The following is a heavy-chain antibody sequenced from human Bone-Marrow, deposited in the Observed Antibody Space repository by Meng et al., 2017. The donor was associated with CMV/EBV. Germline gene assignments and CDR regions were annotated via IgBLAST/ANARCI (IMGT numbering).Heavy chain of an antibody. CDR2: IIPIFGTA. Sequence: SVKVSCKASGGTFSSYAISWVRQAPGQGLEWMGGIIPIFGTANYAQKFQGRVTITTDESTSTAYMELSSLRSEDTAVYYCARDWRSYYDFWSGYYGMDVWGQGTTVPVSS. D-gene: IGHD3-3*01. V-gene: IGHV1-69*05. CDR1: GGTFSSYA. J-gene: IGHJ6*02. CDR3: ARDWRSYYDFWSGYYGMDV.